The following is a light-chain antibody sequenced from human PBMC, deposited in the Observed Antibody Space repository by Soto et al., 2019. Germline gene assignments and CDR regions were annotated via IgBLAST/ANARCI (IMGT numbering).Light chain of an antibody. CDR1: SSNVGAGYD. CDR3: QSYDRSLSGWV. V-gene: IGLV1-40*01. Sequence: QAVVTQPPSVSGAPGQRVTISCTGSSSNVGAGYDVHWYQQLPGTAPKLLMYGNSNRPSWVPDRFSGSKSGTSASLAITGLEAEDEAYYYCQSYDRSLSGWVFGGGTQLTVL. CDR2: GNS. J-gene: IGLJ7*01.